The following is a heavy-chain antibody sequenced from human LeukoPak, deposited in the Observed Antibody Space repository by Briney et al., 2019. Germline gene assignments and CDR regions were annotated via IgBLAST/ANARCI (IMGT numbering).Heavy chain of an antibody. CDR1: GYTFSSYG. J-gene: IGHJ4*02. D-gene: IGHD6-19*01. Sequence: ASVKVSCKASGYTFSSYGISWVRQAPGQGLEWMGWISTCNGNTDYAQKLQGRVTMTTATSTSTAYMELRSLKSDDTAVYYCARAGSSGWTGFDYWGQGTLVTVSS. CDR2: ISTCNGNT. CDR3: ARAGSSGWTGFDY. V-gene: IGHV1-18*01.